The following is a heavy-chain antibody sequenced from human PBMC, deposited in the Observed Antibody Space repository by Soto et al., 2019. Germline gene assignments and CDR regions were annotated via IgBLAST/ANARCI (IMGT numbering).Heavy chain of an antibody. CDR2: IIPILGIA. Sequence: GASVKVSCKASGGTFSSYTISWVRQARGQGLEWMGRIIPILGIANYAQKFQGRVTITADKSTSTAYMELSSLRSEDTAVYYCATRGDGSSWQHSDLEHYYYYMDVWGKGTTVTVSS. J-gene: IGHJ6*03. CDR1: GGTFSSYT. V-gene: IGHV1-69*02. CDR3: ATRGDGSSWQHSDLEHYYYYMDV. D-gene: IGHD6-13*01.